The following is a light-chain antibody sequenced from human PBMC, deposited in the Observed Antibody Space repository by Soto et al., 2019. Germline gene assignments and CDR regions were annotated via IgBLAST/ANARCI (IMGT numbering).Light chain of an antibody. CDR1: SSSIGINY. J-gene: IGLJ2*01. CDR3: AAWDDSLSGVI. V-gene: IGLV1-47*01. Sequence: QSVLTQPPSASGTPGQRVTISCSGSSSSIGINYVYWYQQLPGTAPKLLIYKNNQRPSGVPDRFSGSKSGTSASLAISGLRSEDEADYHCAAWDDSLSGVIFGGGTQLTVL. CDR2: KNN.